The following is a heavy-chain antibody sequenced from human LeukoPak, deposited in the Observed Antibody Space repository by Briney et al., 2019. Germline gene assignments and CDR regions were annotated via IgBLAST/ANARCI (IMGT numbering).Heavy chain of an antibody. D-gene: IGHD1-26*01. J-gene: IGHJ6*02. Sequence: ASVKVSCKASGYTFTSYGISWVRQALGQGLEWMGWISAYNGNTNYAQKLQGRVTMTTDTSTSTAYMELRSLRSDDTAVYYCARDRWELPPRSGMDVWGQGTTVTVSS. CDR3: ARDRWELPPRSGMDV. CDR1: GYTFTSYG. CDR2: ISAYNGNT. V-gene: IGHV1-18*01.